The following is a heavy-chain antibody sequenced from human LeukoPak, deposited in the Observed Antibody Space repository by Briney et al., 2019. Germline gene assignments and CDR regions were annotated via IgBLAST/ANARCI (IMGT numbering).Heavy chain of an antibody. D-gene: IGHD6-13*01. CDR3: ARDGGIAAAGIRFDP. V-gene: IGHV1-69*11. CDR2: IIPILGTA. J-gene: IGHJ5*02. CDR1: GGTFSSYA. Sequence: ASVKVSCKASGGTFSSYAISWVRQAPGQGLEWMGRIIPILGTANYAQKFQGRVTITTDESTSTAYMELSSLRSEDTAVYYCARDGGIAAAGIRFDPWGQGTLVTVSS.